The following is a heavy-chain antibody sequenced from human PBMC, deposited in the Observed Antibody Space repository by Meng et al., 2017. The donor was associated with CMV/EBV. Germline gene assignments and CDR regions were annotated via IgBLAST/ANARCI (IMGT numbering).Heavy chain of an antibody. CDR1: GYTFTSYG. V-gene: IGHV1-18*01. Sequence: ASVKASCKASGYTFTSYGISWVRQAPGQGLEWMGWISAYNGNTNYAQKLQGRVTMTTDTSTSTAYMELRSLRSDDTAVYYCARDRNSEELVNAFDIWGQGTMVTVSS. D-gene: IGHD6-13*01. CDR3: ARDRNSEELVNAFDI. J-gene: IGHJ3*02. CDR2: ISAYNGNT.